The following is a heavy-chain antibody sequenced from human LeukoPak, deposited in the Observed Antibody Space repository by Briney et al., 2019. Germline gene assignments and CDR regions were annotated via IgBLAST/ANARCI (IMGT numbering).Heavy chain of an antibody. CDR3: AKGPNDDSNYLFDY. Sequence: PGGSLRLSCAASGFTVSSNYMSWVRQAPGKGLEWVSVIYSDGSTYYADSVKGRFTISRDNSKNTLYLQMNSLRAEDTAIYYCAKGPNDDSNYLFDYWGQGSLVTVSS. D-gene: IGHD4-11*01. V-gene: IGHV3-53*01. J-gene: IGHJ4*02. CDR2: IYSDGST. CDR1: GFTVSSNY.